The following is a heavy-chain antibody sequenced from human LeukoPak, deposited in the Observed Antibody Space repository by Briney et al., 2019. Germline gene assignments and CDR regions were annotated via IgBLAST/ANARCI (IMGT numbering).Heavy chain of an antibody. CDR2: ITSSGGYM. J-gene: IGHJ6*02. V-gene: IGHV3-21*01. CDR1: GFTCSNYN. Sequence: GGSLSLSCAASGFTCSNYNLDWVRQAPGKGLEWVSSITSSGGYMYYADSMKGRFTISRDNAKNSLYLQMNSLRAEDTAVYYCARDQDVSYGMDVWGQGTTVTVSS. CDR3: ARDQDVSYGMDV.